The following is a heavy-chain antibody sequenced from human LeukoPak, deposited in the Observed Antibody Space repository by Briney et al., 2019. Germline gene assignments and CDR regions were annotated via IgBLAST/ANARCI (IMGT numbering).Heavy chain of an antibody. CDR3: ARERGITMVRGATRNWFDP. Sequence: GASVKVPCKASGYTFTSYAMHWVRQAPGQRLEWMGWINAGNGNTKYSQKFQGRVTITRDTSASTAYMELSSLRSEDTAVYYCARERGITMVRGATRNWFDPWGQGTLVTVSS. CDR1: GYTFTSYA. CDR2: INAGNGNT. J-gene: IGHJ5*02. D-gene: IGHD3-10*01. V-gene: IGHV1-3*01.